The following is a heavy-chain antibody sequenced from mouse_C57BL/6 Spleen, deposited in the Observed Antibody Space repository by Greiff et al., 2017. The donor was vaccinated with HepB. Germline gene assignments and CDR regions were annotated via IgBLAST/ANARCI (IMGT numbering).Heavy chain of an antibody. J-gene: IGHJ1*03. CDR2: INPSSGYT. CDR1: GFTFTSYS. V-gene: IGHV1-7*01. CDR3: ARSYGSSQYFDV. D-gene: IGHD1-1*01. Sequence: VQAQQSGGEMAKPGGSVKLSCKASGFTFTSYSMNWVKQRPGQGLEWIGYINPSSGYTKYNQKFKDKATLTADKSSSTAYMQLSSLTYEDSAVYYCARSYGSSQYFDVWGTGTTVTVSS.